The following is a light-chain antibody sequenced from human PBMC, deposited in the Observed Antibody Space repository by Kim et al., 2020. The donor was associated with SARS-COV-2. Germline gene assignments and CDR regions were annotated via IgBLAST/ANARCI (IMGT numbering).Light chain of an antibody. CDR2: NIN. CDR3: AVWDDSLNGVV. J-gene: IGLJ2*01. CDR1: SSNIGSNA. Sequence: QSVLTQPPSASGTPGQRVTISCSGNSSNIGSNAVTWCQQLPGTAPKLLIYNINQRPSGVPDRFSGSKSDTSASLAISGLQSEDEADYYCAVWDDSLNGVVLGGGTQLTVL. V-gene: IGLV1-44*01.